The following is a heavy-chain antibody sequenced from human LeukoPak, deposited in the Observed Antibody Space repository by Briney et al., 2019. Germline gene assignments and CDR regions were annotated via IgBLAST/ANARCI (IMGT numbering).Heavy chain of an antibody. CDR2: IGSSSSYI. CDR1: GFTFSSYW. V-gene: IGHV3-21*01. J-gene: IGHJ4*02. Sequence: AGGSLRLSCAASGFTFSSYWMHWVRQAPGKGLEWVSIIGSSSSYIYYADSVKGRFTISRDNAKNSLYLQIYSLRAEDTAVYYCARGYYYGSGTSLVDYWGQGTLVTVSS. D-gene: IGHD3-10*01. CDR3: ARGYYYGSGTSLVDY.